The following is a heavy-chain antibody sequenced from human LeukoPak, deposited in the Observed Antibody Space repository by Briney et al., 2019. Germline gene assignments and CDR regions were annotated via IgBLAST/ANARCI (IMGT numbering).Heavy chain of an antibody. CDR1: GFTFSSYA. J-gene: IGHJ4*02. CDR3: AKNSYYDFWRAHFDY. Sequence: GSLRLSCAASGFTFSSYAMSWVRQAPGKGLEWVSAISGSVGSTYYADSVTGRFTISRDNSKNTLYLQMNSLRAEDTAVYYCAKNSYYDFWRAHFDYWGQGTLVTVSS. D-gene: IGHD3-3*01. V-gene: IGHV3-23*01. CDR2: ISGSVGST.